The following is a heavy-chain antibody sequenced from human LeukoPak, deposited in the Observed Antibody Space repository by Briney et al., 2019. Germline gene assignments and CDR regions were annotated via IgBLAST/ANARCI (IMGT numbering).Heavy chain of an antibody. D-gene: IGHD1-26*01. CDR3: ARRTPSGSYYKYDY. V-gene: IGHV3-11*01. CDR1: GFTFSDYY. CDR2: ISSSGSTI. Sequence: GGSLRLSCAASGFTFSDYYMSWIRQAPGKGLEWVSYISSSGSTIYYADSVKGRFTISRDNAKNSLYLQMNSLRAEDTAVYYCARRTPSGSYYKYDYWGQGTLVTVSS. J-gene: IGHJ4*02.